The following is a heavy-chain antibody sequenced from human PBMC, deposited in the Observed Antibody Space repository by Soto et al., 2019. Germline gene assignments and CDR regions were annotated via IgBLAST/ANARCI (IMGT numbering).Heavy chain of an antibody. CDR1: RFTFTSYA. Sequence: PGGSLRLSCVASRFTFTSYAMSWVRQAPGKGLEWVAAISASGGATIHADSVKGRLTISRDNSKNTLYLQMDSLRAGDTALYYCARDDIGAPNAFDMWGQGTMVTVSS. D-gene: IGHD2-15*01. CDR2: ISASGGAT. J-gene: IGHJ3*02. CDR3: ARDDIGAPNAFDM. V-gene: IGHV3-23*01.